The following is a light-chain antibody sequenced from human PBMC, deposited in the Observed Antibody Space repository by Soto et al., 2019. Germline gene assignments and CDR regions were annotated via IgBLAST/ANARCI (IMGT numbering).Light chain of an antibody. CDR1: QSLLHSNGYNY. V-gene: IGKV2-28*01. CDR2: LGS. CDR3: MQALQTSIT. Sequence: DIVMTQSPLSLPVTPGEPASISCRSSQSLLHSNGYNYLDWYLQKPGQSPQLLIYLGSNRASGVPDRFSGSGSGTDFTLKISRVEAEDVWVYYCMQALQTSITFGQGTRLEI. J-gene: IGKJ5*01.